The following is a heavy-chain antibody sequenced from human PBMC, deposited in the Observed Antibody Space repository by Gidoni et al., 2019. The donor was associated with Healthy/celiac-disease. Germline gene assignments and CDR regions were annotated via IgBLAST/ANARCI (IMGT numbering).Heavy chain of an antibody. D-gene: IGHD5-18*01. Sequence: QLQLQESGPGLVKPSETLSLTCTVSGGSISSSSYYWSWIRQPPGKGLEWIGSIYYSGSTYYNPSLKSRVTISVDTSKNQFSLKLSSVTAADTAVYYCASRVGARWSQLGNWGQGTLVTVSS. V-gene: IGHV4-39*01. CDR1: GGSISSSSYY. CDR3: ASRVGARWSQLGN. CDR2: IYYSGST. J-gene: IGHJ4*02.